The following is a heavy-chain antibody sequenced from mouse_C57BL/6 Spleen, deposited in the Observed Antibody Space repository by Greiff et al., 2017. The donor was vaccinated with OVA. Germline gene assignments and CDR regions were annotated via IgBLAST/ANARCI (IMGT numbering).Heavy chain of an antibody. CDR3: ARAYGSSLAY. V-gene: IGHV1-69*01. CDR2: IDPSDSYT. J-gene: IGHJ3*01. Sequence: QVQLQQPGAELVMPGASVKLSCKASGYTFTSYWMHWVKQRPGQGLEWIGEIDPSDSYTNYNQKFKGKSTLTVDKSSSTAYMQLSNLTSEDSAVYYCARAYGSSLAYWGQGTLVTVSA. CDR1: GYTFTSYW. D-gene: IGHD1-1*01.